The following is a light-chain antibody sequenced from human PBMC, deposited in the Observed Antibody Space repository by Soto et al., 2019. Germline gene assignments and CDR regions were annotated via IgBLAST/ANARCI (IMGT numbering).Light chain of an antibody. Sequence: IVLTLSAGTLALYPVEIETLSCRASQSVSSSYLAWYQQKPGQAPRLLIYGASTRATGIPARFSGSGSGTEFTLTISSLQSEDFAVYYCQHYYNWPRTFGQGTKVDIK. V-gene: IGKV3-15*01. CDR2: GAS. CDR1: QSVSSSY. CDR3: QHYYNWPRT. J-gene: IGKJ1*01.